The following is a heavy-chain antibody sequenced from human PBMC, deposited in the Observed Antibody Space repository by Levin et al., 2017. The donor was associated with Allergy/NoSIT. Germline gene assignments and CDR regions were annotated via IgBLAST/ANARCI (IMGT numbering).Heavy chain of an antibody. CDR2: IYWDDDK. J-gene: IGHJ4*02. D-gene: IGHD6-13*01. V-gene: IGHV2-5*02. Sequence: SGPTLVKPTETLTLTCTFSGFPLSSRGVGVGWIRRPPGKALEWLSLIYWDDDKRYNPFLRNKLTITKDTSKNQVVLTMANLDPVDTATYYCVQRRLRVTAAAGFDSWGQGTLVTVSS. CDR1: GFPLSSRGVG. CDR3: VQRRLRVTAAAGFDS.